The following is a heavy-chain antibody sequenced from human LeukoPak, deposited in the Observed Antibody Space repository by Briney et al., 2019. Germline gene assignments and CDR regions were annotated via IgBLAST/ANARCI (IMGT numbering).Heavy chain of an antibody. CDR3: ARDQSRASAVY. J-gene: IGHJ4*02. CDR1: GFTVSSYY. V-gene: IGHV3-66*01. CDR2: MYSGGST. Sequence: PGGSLRLSCAASGFTVSSYYMTWVRQAPGKGLEWVSVMYSGGSTYYADSVKGRVAISRDNAKNSLFLQMNSLRDEDTAVYYCARDQSRASAVYWVQGTLVTVSS.